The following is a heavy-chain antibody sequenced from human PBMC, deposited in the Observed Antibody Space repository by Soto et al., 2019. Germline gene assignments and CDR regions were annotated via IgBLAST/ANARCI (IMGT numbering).Heavy chain of an antibody. J-gene: IGHJ4*02. Sequence: LSLTCTVSGGSIISDYWSWIRQPPGKGLEWIGYISYSGSTNYNPSLKSLVTISVDTSKNQFSLKLFSVTAADTAVYYCARVLSGSSLFDYWGQGTLVTVS. D-gene: IGHD1-26*01. V-gene: IGHV4-59*01. CDR2: ISYSGST. CDR1: GGSIISDY. CDR3: ARVLSGSSLFDY.